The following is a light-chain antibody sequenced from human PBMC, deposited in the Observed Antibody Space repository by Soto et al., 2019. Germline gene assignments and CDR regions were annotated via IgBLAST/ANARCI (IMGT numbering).Light chain of an antibody. J-gene: IGLJ2*01. CDR1: SGHSSYI. Sequence: QSVLTQSSSASASLGSSVKLTCTLSSGHSSYIIAWHQQQPGKAPRYLMKLEGSGSYNKGSGVPDRFSGSSSGADRYLTISHLQFEDEADYYCDTWDSNTHVVFGGGTKLTVL. CDR2: LEGSGSY. V-gene: IGLV4-60*02. CDR3: DTWDSNTHVV.